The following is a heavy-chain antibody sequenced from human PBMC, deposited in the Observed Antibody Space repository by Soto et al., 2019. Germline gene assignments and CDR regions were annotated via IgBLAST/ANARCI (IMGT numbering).Heavy chain of an antibody. CDR2: SKSDGSCT. CDR1: GFTFSCYR. Sequence: PGGSLRLSCAASGFTFSCYRMHWVRQAPGQGLVWVSRSKSDGSCTSYADSVKGRFTISRDYAKNTLYLQMNSLRAEDTAVYYCARGVEYNWNTDAFDIWGQGTMVTVSS. CDR3: ARGVEYNWNTDAFDI. J-gene: IGHJ3*02. V-gene: IGHV3-74*01. D-gene: IGHD1-20*01.